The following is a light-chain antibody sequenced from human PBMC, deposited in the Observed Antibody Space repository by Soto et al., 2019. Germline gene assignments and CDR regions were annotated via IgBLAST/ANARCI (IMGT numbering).Light chain of an antibody. CDR2: DVN. CDR3: CSHSGSHSSWV. V-gene: IGLV2-11*01. J-gene: IGLJ3*02. Sequence: QSALTQPRSVSGSPGQSVTISCTGTSSDVGGSNYVSWYQQHPGKAPKLMIYDVNKRPSGVPDRFSGSKSGNTASLTISGLHAEDEADYYCCSHSGSHSSWVFGGGTKLTVL. CDR1: SSDVGGSNY.